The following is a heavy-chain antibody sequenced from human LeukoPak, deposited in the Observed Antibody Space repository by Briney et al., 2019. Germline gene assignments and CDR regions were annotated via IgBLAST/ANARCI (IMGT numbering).Heavy chain of an antibody. CDR1: GFAFSSYV. Sequence: QPGGSLRLSCAASGFAFSSYVMSWLRQVPGKGLEWISAISGSGSTTYYADSVKGRFTISRDNAKNSLYLQMNSLRAEDTAVYYWARSMGSYYYYGMGVWGQGTTVTVPS. CDR3: ARSMGSYYYYGMGV. V-gene: IGHV3-23*01. D-gene: IGHD2/OR15-2a*01. J-gene: IGHJ6*02. CDR2: ISGSGSTT.